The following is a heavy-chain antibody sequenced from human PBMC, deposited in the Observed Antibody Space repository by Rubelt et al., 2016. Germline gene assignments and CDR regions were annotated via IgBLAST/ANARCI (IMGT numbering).Heavy chain of an antibody. J-gene: IGHJ5*02. D-gene: IGHD4-11*01. CDR2: IYYSGST. CDR1: GGSISSGGYS. V-gene: IGHV4-30-4*07. CDR3: ARVWIGDYTGDWFDP. Sequence: QVQLQESGPGLVKPSQTLSLTCAVSGGSISSGGYSWSWIRQPPGKGLEWIGYIYYSGSTYYNPSLMIRVTLSVDTSKDQFSLRLSSVTAADTAVYYCARVWIGDYTGDWFDPWGQGTLVTVSS.